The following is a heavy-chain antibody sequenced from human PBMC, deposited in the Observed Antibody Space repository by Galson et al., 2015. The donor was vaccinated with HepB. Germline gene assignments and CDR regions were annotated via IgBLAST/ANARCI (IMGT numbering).Heavy chain of an antibody. CDR2: ISYDGSNK. V-gene: IGHV3-30*18. Sequence: SLRLSCAASGFTFSSYGMHWVRQAPGKGLEWVAVISYDGSNKYYADSVKGRFTISRDNSKNTLYPQMNSLRAEDTAVYYCAKGDRVYCSSTSCYRAPNAFDIWGQGTMVTVSS. D-gene: IGHD2-2*01. CDR3: AKGDRVYCSSTSCYRAPNAFDI. J-gene: IGHJ3*02. CDR1: GFTFSSYG.